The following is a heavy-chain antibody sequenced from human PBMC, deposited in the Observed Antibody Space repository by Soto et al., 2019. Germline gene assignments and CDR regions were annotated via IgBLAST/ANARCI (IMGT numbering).Heavy chain of an antibody. D-gene: IGHD2-15*01. CDR1: GGSISSGDYY. CDR3: ARGPIILRVEYYYGMDV. CDR2: IYYSGST. V-gene: IGHV4-30-4*01. Sequence: QVQLQESGPGLVKPSQTLSLSCTVSGGSISSGDYYWSWIRQPPGKGLEWIGYIYYSGSTYYNPSLKSRVTISVDTSKNQFSLKLSSATAADTAVYYCARGPIILRVEYYYGMDVWGQGTTVTVSS. J-gene: IGHJ6*02.